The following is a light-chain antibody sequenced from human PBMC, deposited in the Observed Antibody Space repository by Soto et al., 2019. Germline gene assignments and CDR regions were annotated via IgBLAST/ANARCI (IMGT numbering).Light chain of an antibody. CDR1: QNIARNY. J-gene: IGKJ1*01. Sequence: EIVLTQVPGTMSLAPGDRATLSCRASQNIARNYLAWYQQKPGQAPRLLIYDASTRATGIPDRFSGSGSGTDFTLTISRLEPEDFAMYFCQQYVSSPQTFGQGTKVDIK. CDR2: DAS. V-gene: IGKV3-20*01. CDR3: QQYVSSPQT.